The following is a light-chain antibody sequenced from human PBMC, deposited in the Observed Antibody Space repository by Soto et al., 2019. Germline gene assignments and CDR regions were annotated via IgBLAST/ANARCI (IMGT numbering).Light chain of an antibody. Sequence: DIQMTQSPSSVTASVGDIVTITCRASQDIITWLAWYQQKPGKAPKLLIYGASTLQSGVPSRFSGSGSGTDYTLTISSLQPEDFATYYCQQSYRTPTFGQGTRLEIK. CDR2: GAS. CDR1: QDIITW. V-gene: IGKV1-12*01. J-gene: IGKJ5*01. CDR3: QQSYRTPT.